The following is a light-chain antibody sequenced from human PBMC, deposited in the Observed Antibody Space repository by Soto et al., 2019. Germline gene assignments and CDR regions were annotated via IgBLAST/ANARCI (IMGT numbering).Light chain of an antibody. J-gene: IGKJ5*01. V-gene: IGKV1-39*01. CDR1: QSISSY. CDR3: QQANSFPIT. Sequence: DILMTQSPSSLSSSVGDIFTITCGASQSISSYLNWYQQKPGKAPKLLIYAASSLQSGVPSRFSGSGSGTDFTLTISSLQPEDFATYYCQQANSFPITFGQGTRLEIK. CDR2: AAS.